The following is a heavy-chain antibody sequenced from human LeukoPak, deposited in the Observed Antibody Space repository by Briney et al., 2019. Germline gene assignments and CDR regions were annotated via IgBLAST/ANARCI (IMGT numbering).Heavy chain of an antibody. CDR3: AKDRWLRLQPYMDV. V-gene: IGHV3-23*01. CDR1: GFTFSSYA. J-gene: IGHJ6*03. Sequence: QPGGSLRLSCAASGFTFSSYAMTWVRQAPGKGLEWVSGITADGGSTFYADSVKGRFTISRDNSKNTLYLQMNSLRAEDTAVYYCAKDRWLRLQPYMDVWGKGTTVTVSS. CDR2: ITADGGST. D-gene: IGHD5-12*01.